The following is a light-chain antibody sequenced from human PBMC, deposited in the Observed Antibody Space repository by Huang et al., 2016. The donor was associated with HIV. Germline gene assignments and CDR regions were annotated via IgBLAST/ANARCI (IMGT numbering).Light chain of an antibody. CDR2: DAS. CDR3: QQYNNPALT. Sequence: DIQMTQSPSSLSASVGDRVTITCQARQDIGTSLIWYQQKPGKAPKALIYDASSLETGVPSRFSGTGSGTGFTFSISSLQPEDIATYYCQQYNNPALTFGGGTKVAVK. J-gene: IGKJ4*01. CDR1: QDIGTS. V-gene: IGKV1-33*01.